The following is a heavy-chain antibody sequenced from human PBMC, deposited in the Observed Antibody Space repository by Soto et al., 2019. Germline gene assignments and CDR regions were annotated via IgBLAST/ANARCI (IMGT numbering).Heavy chain of an antibody. D-gene: IGHD2-8*02. CDR1: GFTFRDYW. V-gene: IGHV3-7*01. Sequence: PGGSLRLSCAVSGFTFRDYWMSWVRQAPGKGLEWVANIKENGNEKYHADSVRGRFTISRDNTGNSLHLQMNSLRADDTAVYHCARDGAGSVEYDYWGQGTLVTVSS. CDR2: IKENGNEK. J-gene: IGHJ4*02. CDR3: ARDGAGSVEYDY.